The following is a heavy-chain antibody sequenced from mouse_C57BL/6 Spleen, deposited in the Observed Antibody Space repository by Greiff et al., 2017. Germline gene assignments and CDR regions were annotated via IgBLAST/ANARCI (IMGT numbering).Heavy chain of an antibody. Sequence: VQLQQSGPVLVKPGASVKMSCKASGYTFTDYYMNWVKQSPGKSLEWIGVINPYNGGTSYNQKFKGKATLTVDTSSSTAYMELNSLTAEDSADYYGARGGANGASYAMDYWGQGTSVTVSS. D-gene: IGHD4-1*01. CDR3: ARGGANGASYAMDY. J-gene: IGHJ4*01. CDR1: GYTFTDYY. CDR2: INPYNGGT. V-gene: IGHV1-19*01.